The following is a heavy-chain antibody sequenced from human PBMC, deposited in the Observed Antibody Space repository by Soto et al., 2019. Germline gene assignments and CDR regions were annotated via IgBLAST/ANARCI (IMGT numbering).Heavy chain of an antibody. Sequence: QVQLVQSGAEVKKPGASVKVTFKAYGYTFSGYGINWVRQAPGQGLEWMGWISAYNGNTNYAQKLQGRVTMTTDTSTSTAYMELRSLRADDTAVYYCARGNTVETGSYWGQGTLVTVSS. CDR2: ISAYNGNT. CDR3: ARGNTVETGSY. J-gene: IGHJ4*02. CDR1: GYTFSGYG. D-gene: IGHD5-18*01. V-gene: IGHV1-18*01.